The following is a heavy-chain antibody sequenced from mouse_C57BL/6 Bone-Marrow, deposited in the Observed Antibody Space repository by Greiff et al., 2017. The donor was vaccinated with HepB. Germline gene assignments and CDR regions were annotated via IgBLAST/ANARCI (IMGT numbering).Heavy chain of an antibody. CDR2: SRNKANDYTT. CDR1: GFTFSDFY. Sequence: EVKLVESGGGLVQSGRSLRLSCATSGFTFSDFYMEWVRQAPGKGLEWIAASRNKANDYTTEYSASVKGRFIVSRDTSQSILYLQMNALRAEDTAIYYCARSYYDYEGAMDYWGQGTSVTVSS. CDR3: ARSYYDYEGAMDY. D-gene: IGHD2-4*01. J-gene: IGHJ4*01. V-gene: IGHV7-1*01.